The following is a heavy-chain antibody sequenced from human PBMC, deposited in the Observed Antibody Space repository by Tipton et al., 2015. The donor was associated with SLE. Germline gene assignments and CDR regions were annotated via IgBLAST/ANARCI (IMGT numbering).Heavy chain of an antibody. J-gene: IGHJ4*02. V-gene: IGHV4-34*01. Sequence: TLSLTCAVYGGSFSGYYWSWIRQTPGKGLEWIGEINHSGYTNFNPSLKSRVTISVDTSKNQFSLKVRSVTAADTAIYFCARGQPYTGTLVSNYFDYWGLGTLVTISS. D-gene: IGHD1-26*01. CDR3: ARGQPYTGTLVSNYFDY. CDR1: GGSFSGYY. CDR2: INHSGYT.